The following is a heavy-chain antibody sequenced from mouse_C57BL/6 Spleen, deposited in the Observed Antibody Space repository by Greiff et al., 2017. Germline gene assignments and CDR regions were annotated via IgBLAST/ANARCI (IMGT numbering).Heavy chain of an antibody. CDR3: ARHGSSVSWFSY. CDR1: GYTFTSYW. CDR2: IDPSDSYT. Sequence: QVQLQQPGAELVMPGASVKLSCKASGYTFTSYWMHWVKQRPGPGLEWIGEIDPSDSYTNYNQKFTGKSTLTVDKSSSTAYMQLSSLTSEDSAVYYCARHGSSVSWFSYWGQGTLVTVSA. D-gene: IGHD1-3*01. J-gene: IGHJ3*01. V-gene: IGHV1-69*01.